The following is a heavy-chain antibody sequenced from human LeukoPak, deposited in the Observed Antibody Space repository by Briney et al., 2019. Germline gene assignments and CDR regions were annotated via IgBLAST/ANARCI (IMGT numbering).Heavy chain of an antibody. Sequence: ASVKVSCKASGYTFTSYYMHWVRQAPGQGLEWMGLINPTGGSTGYAQKLQGRVTMTTDTSTTTAYMELRNLRSDDTAVYYCARDHSSSCQLFDYWGQGALVTVSS. J-gene: IGHJ4*02. CDR1: GYTFTSYY. D-gene: IGHD6-13*01. CDR2: INPTGGST. V-gene: IGHV1-46*01. CDR3: ARDHSSSCQLFDY.